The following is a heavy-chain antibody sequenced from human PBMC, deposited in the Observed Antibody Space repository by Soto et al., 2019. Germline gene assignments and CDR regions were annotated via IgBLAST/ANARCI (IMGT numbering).Heavy chain of an antibody. CDR3: ARGWETVGTTTPFAY. D-gene: IGHD1-26*01. V-gene: IGHV1-69*06. Sequence: SVKVSCKASGGTFSNYAINWVRQAPGQGLEWMGGIIPLFGTPNYAQKFQGRVTFTAHKSTSTAYMELRSLRSDDTAVYYCARGWETVGTTTPFAYWGQGTLVTVLL. CDR1: GGTFSNYA. J-gene: IGHJ4*02. CDR2: IIPLFGTP.